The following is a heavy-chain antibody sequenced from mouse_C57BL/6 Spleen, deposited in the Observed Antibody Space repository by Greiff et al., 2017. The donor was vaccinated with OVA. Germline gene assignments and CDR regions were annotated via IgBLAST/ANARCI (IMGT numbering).Heavy chain of an antibody. D-gene: IGHD1-1*01. CDR2: IYPSDSET. Sequence: VQLQQPGAELVRPGSSVKLSCKASGYTFTSYWMDWVKQRPGQGLEWIGNIYPSDSETHYNQKFKDKATLTVDKSSSTAYMQLSSLTSEDSAVYYCASLYYYGSSYVAYWGQGTLVTVSA. CDR3: ASLYYYGSSYVAY. CDR1: GYTFTSYW. J-gene: IGHJ3*01. V-gene: IGHV1-61*01.